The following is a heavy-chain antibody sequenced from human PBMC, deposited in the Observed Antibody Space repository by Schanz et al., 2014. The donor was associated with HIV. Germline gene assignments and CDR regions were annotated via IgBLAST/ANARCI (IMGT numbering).Heavy chain of an antibody. D-gene: IGHD2-15*01. Sequence: EVQLVESGGGLVQPGESLRLSCAASGFTFSNDWMHWVRQAPGKGLEWVSAISGSSITYSADSVKGRFTISRDNSKNTLYLQMNSLRAEDTAVYYCALSRPSGYGGSWYFDLWGRGTLVAVSS. CDR1: GFTFSNDW. V-gene: IGHV3-23*04. CDR2: ISGSSIT. CDR3: ALSRPSGYGGSWYFDL. J-gene: IGHJ2*01.